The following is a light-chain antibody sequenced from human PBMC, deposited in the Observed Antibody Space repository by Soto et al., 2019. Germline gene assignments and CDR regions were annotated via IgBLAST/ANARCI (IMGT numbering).Light chain of an antibody. Sequence: DIQVTQSPSSLSASVGDGVTITCRASQSISSFLNWYQQKAGRAPKLLIYAASSLQSGVPSRFSGSGSGTDXXXXXXXXXPEXXATXXXXXXXTTXXXFGQGTKVEIK. CDR3: XXXXTTXXX. CDR1: QSISSF. V-gene: IGKV1-39*01. CDR2: AAS. J-gene: IGKJ1*01.